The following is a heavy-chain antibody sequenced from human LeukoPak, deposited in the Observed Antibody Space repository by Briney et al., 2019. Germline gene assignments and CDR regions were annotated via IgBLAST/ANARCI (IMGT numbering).Heavy chain of an antibody. V-gene: IGHV3-21*01. CDR2: ISSSSTYI. D-gene: IGHD4-23*01. CDR3: ARKDYGGNAFSY. J-gene: IGHJ4*02. Sequence: GGSLRLSCAASGFTFSSYAMSWVRQAPGKGLEWVSFISSSSTYIYYADSVRGRFTISRDNAKNSLYLQMNSLRAEDTAVYYCARKDYGGNAFSYWGQGTLLTVSS. CDR1: GFTFSSYA.